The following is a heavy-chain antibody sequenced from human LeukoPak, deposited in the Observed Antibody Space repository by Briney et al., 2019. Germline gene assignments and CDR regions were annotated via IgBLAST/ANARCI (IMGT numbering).Heavy chain of an antibody. CDR3: AKDIHEIPAGTGNI. D-gene: IGHD1-7*01. J-gene: IGHJ3*02. Sequence: AGGSLRLSCAASGFTFDDYAMHWVRQAPGKGLEWVSGISWNSGSIGYADSVKGRFTISRDNAKNSLYLQMNSLRAEDTALYYCAKDIHEIPAGTGNIWGQGTMVTVSS. CDR1: GFTFDDYA. CDR2: ISWNSGSI. V-gene: IGHV3-9*01.